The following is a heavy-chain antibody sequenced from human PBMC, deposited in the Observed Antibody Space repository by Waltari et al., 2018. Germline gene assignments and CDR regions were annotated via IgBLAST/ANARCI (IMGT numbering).Heavy chain of an antibody. CDR3: LNYDFDS. V-gene: IGHV3-74*01. D-gene: IGHD1-7*01. CDR2: INNDGSIV. J-gene: IGHJ4*02. Sequence: DVQVVESGGGLVRPGGSLRLSCIGSGFNFSNYFIHWVRQAPGEGPVWGALINNDGSIVNYADSVKGRFSISRDNAKSTVYLQMTNLRGEATALYHCLNYDFDSWGQGTLVTVSS. CDR1: GFNFSNYF.